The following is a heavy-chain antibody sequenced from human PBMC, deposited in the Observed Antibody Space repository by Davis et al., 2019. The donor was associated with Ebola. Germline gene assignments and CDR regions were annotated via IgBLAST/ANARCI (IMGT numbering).Heavy chain of an antibody. V-gene: IGHV3-15*01. CDR2: IKSKTDGGTT. J-gene: IGHJ4*02. Sequence: PGGSLRLSCAASGFTFSNAWMSWVRQAPGKGLEWVGRIKSKTDGGTTDYAAPVKGKFTISRDDSKNTLYLQMNSLKTEDTAVYYCTTGIGSHGAAAGGNDYWGQGTLVTVSS. CDR1: GFTFSNAW. D-gene: IGHD6-13*01. CDR3: TTGIGSHGAAAGGNDY.